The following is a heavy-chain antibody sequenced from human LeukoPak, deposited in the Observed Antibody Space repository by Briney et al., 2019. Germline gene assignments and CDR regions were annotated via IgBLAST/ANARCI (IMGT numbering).Heavy chain of an antibody. CDR2: ISSSGGTT. CDR3: ARSNYYTVDV. J-gene: IGHJ6*02. V-gene: IGHV3-11*01. CDR1: GFTSSDYY. Sequence: WGSLRLSCAASGFTSSDYYMTWIRQPPGKGPEWTSYISSSGGTTTYVDSVEGRFTISRDNAKNSLYLQMNSLRADDTAVYYCARSNYYTVDVWGQGTAVTVSS.